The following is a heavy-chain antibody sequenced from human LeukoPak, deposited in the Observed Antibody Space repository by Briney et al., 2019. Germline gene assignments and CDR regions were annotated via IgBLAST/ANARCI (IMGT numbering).Heavy chain of an antibody. CDR2: IIPIFGTA. Sequence: ASVKVSCKASGGTFSSYAISWVRQAPGQGLEWMGGIIPIFGTANYAQKFQGRVTITADESTSTAYMELSSLRSEDTAVYYCAKSNLGYCSSTSCYIAGTYYYYMDVWGKGTTVTVSS. V-gene: IGHV1-69*13. CDR3: AKSNLGYCSSTSCYIAGTYYYYMDV. J-gene: IGHJ6*03. D-gene: IGHD2-2*02. CDR1: GGTFSSYA.